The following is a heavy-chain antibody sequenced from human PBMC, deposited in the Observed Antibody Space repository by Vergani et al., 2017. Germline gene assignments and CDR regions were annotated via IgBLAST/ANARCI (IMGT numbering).Heavy chain of an antibody. CDR1: GGTVSSYA. CDR3: AREWAAYYYDSSGYRYNWFDP. D-gene: IGHD3-22*01. V-gene: IGHV1-69*01. Sequence: QVQLVQSGAEVKKPGSSVKVSCKASGGTVSSYAISWVRQAPGQGLEWMGGIIPIFGTANYAQKFQGRVTITADESTSTAYMELSSLRSEDTAVYYCAREWAAYYYDSSGYRYNWFDPWGQGTLVTVSS. J-gene: IGHJ5*02. CDR2: IIPIFGTA.